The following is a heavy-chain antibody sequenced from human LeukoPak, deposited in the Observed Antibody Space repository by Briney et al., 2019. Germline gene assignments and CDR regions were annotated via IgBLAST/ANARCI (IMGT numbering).Heavy chain of an antibody. V-gene: IGHV3-33*06. CDR2: RWCDGSNK. CDR1: GFTFSSYG. D-gene: IGHD3-22*01. Sequence: GGSLRLPCAASGFTFSSYGMHWVRQAPGKGLEWMAVRWCDGSNKYYADSVKGRFTISRDNSKNTLYLQMNSLRAEDTAVYYCAKERDYDISGYSGRGYYFDYWGQGTLVTVSS. CDR3: AKERDYDISGYSGRGYYFDY. J-gene: IGHJ4*02.